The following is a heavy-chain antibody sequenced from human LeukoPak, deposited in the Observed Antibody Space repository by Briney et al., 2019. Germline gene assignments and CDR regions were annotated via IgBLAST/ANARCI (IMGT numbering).Heavy chain of an antibody. J-gene: IGHJ4*02. Sequence: GASVKVSCKASGYTFITYYMHWVRQAPGQGLEWMGMINPSGGSTIYAQKFQGRVTMTEDTSTDTAYMELSSLRSEDTAVYYCATESKQQLVPGDYWGQGTLVTVSS. D-gene: IGHD6-13*01. CDR3: ATESKQQLVPGDY. CDR1: GYTFITYY. V-gene: IGHV1-46*01. CDR2: INPSGGST.